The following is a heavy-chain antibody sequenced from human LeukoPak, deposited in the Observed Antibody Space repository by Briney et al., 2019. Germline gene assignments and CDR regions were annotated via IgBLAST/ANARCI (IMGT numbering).Heavy chain of an antibody. CDR1: GFTFGSAA. D-gene: IGHD6-19*01. J-gene: IGHJ4*02. Sequence: GGSLRLSCAASGFTFGSAAMSWVRQAPGKGLEWVSIISSSGGSTYYADSVKGRFIISRDNSKNTLYLQMNSLRAEDTAVYYCAKWSRSIAVDNLCDYWGQGSLVTVSS. V-gene: IGHV3-23*01. CDR2: ISSSGGST. CDR3: AKWSRSIAVDNLCDY.